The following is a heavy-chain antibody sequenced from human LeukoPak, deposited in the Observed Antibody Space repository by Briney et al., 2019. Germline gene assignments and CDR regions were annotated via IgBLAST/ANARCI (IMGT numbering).Heavy chain of an antibody. CDR2: ISGSGGST. D-gene: IGHD2-2*01. J-gene: IGHJ4*02. V-gene: IGHV3-23*01. CDR1: GFTFSSYA. CDR3: AKGDQVLSSNYFDY. Sequence: AGGSLRLSCAASGFTFSSYAMSWVRQAPGKGLEWVSAISGSGGSTYYADSVKGRFTISRDNSKNTLYLQVNSLRAEDTAVYYCAKGDQVLSSNYFDYWGQGTLVTVSS.